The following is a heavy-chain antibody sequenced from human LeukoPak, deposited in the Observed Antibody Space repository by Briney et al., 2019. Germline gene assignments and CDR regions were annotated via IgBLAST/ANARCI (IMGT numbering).Heavy chain of an antibody. CDR2: IYYSGST. Sequence: PSETLSLTCTVSGGSISSGGYYWSWIRQHPGKGLEWIGYIYYSGSTYYNPSLKSRVTISVDTSKNQFSLKLSSVTAADTAVYYCARDRLAQQLVGYYYYYGMDVWGKGTTVTVSS. V-gene: IGHV4-31*03. CDR3: ARDRLAQQLVGYYYYYGMDV. D-gene: IGHD6-13*01. J-gene: IGHJ6*04. CDR1: GGSISSGGYY.